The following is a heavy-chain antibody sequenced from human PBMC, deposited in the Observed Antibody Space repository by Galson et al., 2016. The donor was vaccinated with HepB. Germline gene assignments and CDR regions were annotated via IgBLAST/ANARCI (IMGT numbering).Heavy chain of an antibody. CDR2: LSGNGVST. Sequence: SLRLSCAASGFTFTTHAMTWVRPAPGKGLEWVSTLSGNGVSTYYADSVKGRLIISRDNSENTLFLQMNSLRAEDTAVYYCAKGYGVFDYWGQGTLVTVSS. V-gene: IGHV3-23*01. CDR3: AKGYGVFDY. D-gene: IGHD3-3*01. J-gene: IGHJ4*02. CDR1: GFTFTTHA.